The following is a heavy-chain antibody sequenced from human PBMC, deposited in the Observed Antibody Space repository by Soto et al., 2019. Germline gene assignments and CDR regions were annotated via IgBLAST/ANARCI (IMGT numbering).Heavy chain of an antibody. CDR3: ARGSYYGSGSYGPWFDP. J-gene: IGHJ5*02. CDR2: IYYSGST. V-gene: IGHV4-30-4*01. CDR1: GGSISSGDYY. D-gene: IGHD3-10*01. Sequence: SETRSLTCTVSGGSISSGDYYWSWIRQPPGKGLEWIGYIYYSGSTYYNPSLESRVTISVDTSKNQFSLKLSSVTAADTAVYYCARGSYYGSGSYGPWFDPWGQGTLVTVSS.